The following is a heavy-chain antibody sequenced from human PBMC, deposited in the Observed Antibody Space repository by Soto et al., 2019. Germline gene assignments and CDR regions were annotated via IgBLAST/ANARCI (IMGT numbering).Heavy chain of an antibody. J-gene: IGHJ4*02. CDR2: FDPEAGEK. CDR1: GYTISELS. D-gene: IGHD3-22*01. CDR3: ATLYDISGFHHGYYFDS. V-gene: IGHV1-24*01. Sequence: QVQLEQSGAEVKRPGASVKVSCKVSGYTISELSIHWVRQSPGTALEWMGGFDPEAGEKIYAQKFQGRVITTEDTSTDYAYMELTSLTSEDTAVYFCATLYDISGFHHGYYFDSWGQGTLVTVSS.